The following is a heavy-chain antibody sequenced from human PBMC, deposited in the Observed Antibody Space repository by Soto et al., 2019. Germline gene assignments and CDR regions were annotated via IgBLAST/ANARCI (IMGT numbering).Heavy chain of an antibody. V-gene: IGHV1-58*02. D-gene: IGHD2-2*01. CDR1: GFTFSNSA. CDR3: VLCTTTSCYGKFDY. CDR2: IVVGSGNT. J-gene: IGHJ4*02. Sequence: GGSLRLSCAASGFTFSNSAIQWMRQARGERLEWIGWIVVGSGNTNYAQKIQERVTIIRDMSTSTSYMELSSLTSEDTAVYYCVLCTTTSCYGKFDYWGQGTLVTVSS.